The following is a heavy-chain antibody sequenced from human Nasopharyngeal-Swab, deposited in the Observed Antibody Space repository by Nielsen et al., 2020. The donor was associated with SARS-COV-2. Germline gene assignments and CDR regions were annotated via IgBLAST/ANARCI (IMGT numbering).Heavy chain of an antibody. CDR2: ISTDGSGT. D-gene: IGHD2-15*01. CDR1: GFTFSSYW. V-gene: IGHV3-74*01. Sequence: GESLKISCSASGFTFSSYWMRWVRQLPGKGLVWVSRISTDGSGTNYADSVKGRFTVSRDNAMNTLYLQMNSLRAEDTAVYYCARREGFCSGGTCYLDYWGQGTLVTVSS. CDR3: ARREGFCSGGTCYLDY. J-gene: IGHJ4*02.